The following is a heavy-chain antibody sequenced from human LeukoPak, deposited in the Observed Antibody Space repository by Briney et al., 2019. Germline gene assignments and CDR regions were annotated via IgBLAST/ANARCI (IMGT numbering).Heavy chain of an antibody. J-gene: IGHJ4*02. D-gene: IGHD3/OR15-3a*01. CDR1: EYTFTGFH. V-gene: IGHV1-2*02. CDR2: INPNSGGT. Sequence: ASVKVSCKASEYTFTGFHIHWVRQAPGQGLEWMGLINPNSGGTNYAQNFQGRVTMTRDTSISTAYMELIRLTSDDTAVYYCAKEGTGIDYWGQGTLVTVSS. CDR3: AKEGTGIDY.